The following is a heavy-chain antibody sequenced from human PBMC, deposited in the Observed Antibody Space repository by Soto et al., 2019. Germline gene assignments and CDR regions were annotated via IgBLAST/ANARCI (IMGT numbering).Heavy chain of an antibody. CDR3: ARGVGSGSYYNQYNWFDP. J-gene: IGHJ5*02. D-gene: IGHD3-10*01. CDR1: GYTFTNYG. Sequence: VSVKVSCKASGYTFTNYGISWVRQAPRQGLEWMGWINVYNGNTKYAQKVQGRVTMTTDTSTSTAYMELRSLRSDDTAVYYCARGVGSGSYYNQYNWFDPWGQGTLVTVSS. CDR2: INVYNGNT. V-gene: IGHV1-18*01.